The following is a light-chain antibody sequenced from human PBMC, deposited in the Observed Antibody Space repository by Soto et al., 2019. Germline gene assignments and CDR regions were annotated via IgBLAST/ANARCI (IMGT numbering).Light chain of an antibody. V-gene: IGKV3-15*01. CDR3: QHYNDWPPAFT. CDR1: QSLSRN. J-gene: IGKJ3*01. Sequence: EILMTQSPATPSVSPGERATLSCRASQSLSRNLAWYQQKPGQAPRLLIYGASTRASGIPARFSGGGSGTEFTLTISSLQSEDFALYYCQHYNDWPPAFTFGPGTKVDL. CDR2: GAS.